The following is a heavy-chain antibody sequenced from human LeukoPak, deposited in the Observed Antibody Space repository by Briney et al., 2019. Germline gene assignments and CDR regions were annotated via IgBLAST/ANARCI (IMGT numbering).Heavy chain of an antibody. J-gene: IGHJ5*02. CDR1: GGTFSSYA. CDR2: IIPIFGTA. CDR3: AREDSSGYSNWFDP. V-gene: IGHV1-69*13. Sequence: ASVKVSCKASGGTFSSYAISWVRQAPGRGLEWMGGIIPIFGTANYAQKFQGRVTTTADESTSTAYMELSSLRSEDTAVYYCAREDSSGYSNWFDPWGQGTLVTVSS. D-gene: IGHD3-22*01.